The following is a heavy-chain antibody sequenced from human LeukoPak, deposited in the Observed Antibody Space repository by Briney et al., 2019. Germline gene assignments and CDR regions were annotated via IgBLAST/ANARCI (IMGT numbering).Heavy chain of an antibody. CDR1: GFTFSNYA. D-gene: IGHD6-13*01. V-gene: IGHV3-23*01. CDR3: ARDHSSLIDY. CDR2: ISGSGGST. Sequence: GGSLRLSCAASGFTFSNYAMSWVRQAPGKGLEWVSAISGSGGSTYYADSVKGRFTISRDNSKNTLYLQMNSLRAEDTALYYCARDHSSLIDYWGQGTLVTVSS. J-gene: IGHJ4*02.